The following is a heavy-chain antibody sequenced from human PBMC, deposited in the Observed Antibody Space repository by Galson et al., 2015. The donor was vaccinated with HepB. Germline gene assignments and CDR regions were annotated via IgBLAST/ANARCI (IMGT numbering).Heavy chain of an antibody. Sequence: SVKVSCKASGYTLTSYGISWVRQAPGQGLEWMGWISAYNGNTNYAQKLQGRVTMTTDTSTSTAYMELRSLRSDDTAVYYCARLIAAAGTGVGSGYGMDVWGQGTTVTVSS. CDR1: GYTLTSYG. CDR2: ISAYNGNT. CDR3: ARLIAAAGTGVGSGYGMDV. J-gene: IGHJ6*02. V-gene: IGHV1-18*01. D-gene: IGHD6-13*01.